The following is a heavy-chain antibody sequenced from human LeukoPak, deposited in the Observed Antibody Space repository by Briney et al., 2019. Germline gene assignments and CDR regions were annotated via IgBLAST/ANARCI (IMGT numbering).Heavy chain of an antibody. CDR1: GFTFSNYA. D-gene: IGHD6-6*01. Sequence: GGSLRLSCAASGFTFSNYAMSWVRQAPGKGLEWVSAIGGSAANTYYADSVKGRFTISRDNSGNTLYLQMNSLRAEDPAVYYCAKNVQYSSSPFDYWGQGTLVTVSS. V-gene: IGHV3-23*01. CDR3: AKNVQYSSSPFDY. CDR2: IGGSAANT. J-gene: IGHJ4*02.